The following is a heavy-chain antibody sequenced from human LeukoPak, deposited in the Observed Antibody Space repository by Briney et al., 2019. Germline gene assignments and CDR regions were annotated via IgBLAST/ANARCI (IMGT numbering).Heavy chain of an antibody. CDR3: ARETMVRGDGRAFDI. V-gene: IGHV3-48*03. J-gene: IGHJ3*02. D-gene: IGHD3-10*01. Sequence: QPGGSLRLSCAASGFTFSSYEMNWVRQAPGTGLEWVSYISRSGSTIYYADSVKGRFTISRDNAKNSLYLQMNSLRAEDTAVYYCARETMVRGDGRAFDIWGQGTMVTVSS. CDR2: ISRSGSTI. CDR1: GFTFSSYE.